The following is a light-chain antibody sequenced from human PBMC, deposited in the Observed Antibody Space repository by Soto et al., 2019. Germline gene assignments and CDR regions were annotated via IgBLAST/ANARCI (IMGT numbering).Light chain of an antibody. V-gene: IGKV3D-15*01. CDR1: QSVSSN. CDR2: GAS. CDR3: QQYNNWPPT. J-gene: IGKJ1*01. Sequence: EIVMTQSPATLSVSPGERATLSCSSSQSVSSNLACYQQKPGQAPRLLIAGASTSATGIPARFSGSVSGTEFTLTISSLQSEDFAVYACQQYNNWPPTFGQGTKVEIK.